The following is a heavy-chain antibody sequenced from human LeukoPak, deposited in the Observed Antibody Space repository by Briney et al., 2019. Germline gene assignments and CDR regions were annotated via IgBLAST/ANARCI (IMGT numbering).Heavy chain of an antibody. J-gene: IGHJ5*02. D-gene: IGHD1-7*01. Sequence: NPSETLSLTCTVSGGSISSYYWSWIRQPPGKGLEWIGYIYYSGSTNYNPSLKSRVTISVDTSKNQFSLKLSSVTAADTAVYYCARDGGRELRNWFDPWGQGTLVTVSS. CDR3: ARDGGRELRNWFDP. CDR2: IYYSGST. V-gene: IGHV4-59*01. CDR1: GGSISSYY.